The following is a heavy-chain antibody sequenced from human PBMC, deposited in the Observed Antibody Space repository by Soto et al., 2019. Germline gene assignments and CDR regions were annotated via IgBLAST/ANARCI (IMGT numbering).Heavy chain of an antibody. Sequence: GGSLRLSCAASGFTFSRFAMSWVRQVPGKGLEWVSAISDSGGSTYYADSVKGRFTISRDNSKNTLSLQMNSLRAEDTAVYYCAKRVEYSSSTHYFDYWGQGTLVTVSS. CDR2: ISDSGGST. CDR1: GFTFSRFA. D-gene: IGHD6-6*01. J-gene: IGHJ4*02. CDR3: AKRVEYSSSTHYFDY. V-gene: IGHV3-23*01.